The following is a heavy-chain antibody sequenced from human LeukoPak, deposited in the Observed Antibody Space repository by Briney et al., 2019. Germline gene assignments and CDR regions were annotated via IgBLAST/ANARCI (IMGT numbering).Heavy chain of an antibody. CDR1: GFTFSSYE. CDR3: ASGGSYYSFDY. D-gene: IGHD1-26*01. V-gene: IGHV3-48*03. J-gene: IGHJ4*02. CDR2: ISGIGSTI. Sequence: AGTLTLTCAASGFTFSSYEMNWVRQAPGKGLEWVSYISGIGSTIYYADSVKGRFTISRDNAKNSLYLQMHSLRAEDTAVYYCASGGSYYSFDYWGQGTLVTVSS.